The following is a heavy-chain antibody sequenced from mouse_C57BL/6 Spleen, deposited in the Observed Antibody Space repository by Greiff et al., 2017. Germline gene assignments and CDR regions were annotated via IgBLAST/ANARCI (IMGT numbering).Heavy chain of an antibody. Sequence: QVQLQQSGPELVKPGASVKISCKASGYAFSSSWMNWVKQRPGKGLEWIGRIYPGDGDTNYNGKFKGKATLTADKSSSTAYMQLSSLTSEDSAVYFCARKDRVDYWGQGTTLTVSS. J-gene: IGHJ2*01. CDR2: IYPGDGDT. D-gene: IGHD2-14*01. CDR1: GYAFSSSW. CDR3: ARKDRVDY. V-gene: IGHV1-82*01.